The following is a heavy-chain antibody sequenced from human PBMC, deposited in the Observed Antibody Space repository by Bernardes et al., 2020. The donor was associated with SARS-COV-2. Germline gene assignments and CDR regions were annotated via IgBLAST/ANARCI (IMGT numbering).Heavy chain of an antibody. D-gene: IGHD2-8*01. V-gene: IGHV3-23*01. J-gene: IGHJ5*01. CDR2: ISGSGGSA. CDR1: GFTFTSYA. CDR3: ARSRLGYCTSDVCYNPFALDS. Sequence: GWSLRLSCAPSGFTFTSYAMSWVRQAPGKGLEWVSGISGSGGSAYYADSVKGRFTISRDNSNNTLSLQMNSLTAEDTAVYYCARSRLGYCTSDVCYNPFALDSWSQGTPVTVSS.